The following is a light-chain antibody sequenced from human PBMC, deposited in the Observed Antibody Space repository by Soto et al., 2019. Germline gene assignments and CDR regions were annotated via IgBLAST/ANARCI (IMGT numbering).Light chain of an antibody. CDR3: SSYTSSTPVV. Sequence: QSALTQPASVSGSPGQSITISCTGTRSDVGAYNYVSWYQQHPGKAPKLMIYDVSNRPSGVSNRFSGSKSGNAASLTISGLQAEDEADYYCSSYTSSTPVVFGGGTKLTVL. CDR1: RSDVGAYNY. V-gene: IGLV2-14*01. CDR2: DVS. J-gene: IGLJ2*01.